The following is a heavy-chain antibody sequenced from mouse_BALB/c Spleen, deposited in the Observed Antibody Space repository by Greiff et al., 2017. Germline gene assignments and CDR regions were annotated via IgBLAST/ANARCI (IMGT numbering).Heavy chain of an antibody. Sequence: EVMLVESGPSLVKPSQTLSLTCSVTGDSITSGYWNWIRKFPGNKLEYMGYISYSGSTYYNPSLKSRISITRDTSKNQYYLQLNSVTTEDTATYYCARNYGSSGAWFAYWGQGTLVTVSA. CDR1: GDSITSGY. V-gene: IGHV3-8*02. J-gene: IGHJ3*01. CDR3: ARNYGSSGAWFAY. CDR2: ISYSGST. D-gene: IGHD1-1*01.